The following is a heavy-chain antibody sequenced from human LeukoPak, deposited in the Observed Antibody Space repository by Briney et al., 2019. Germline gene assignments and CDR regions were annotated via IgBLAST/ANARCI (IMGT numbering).Heavy chain of an antibody. CDR1: GYSFTNYG. V-gene: IGHV7-4-1*01. CDR2: INTNTGNP. D-gene: IGHD3-3*01. J-gene: IGHJ4*02. Sequence: GASVKVSCKTSGYSFTNYGIHWVRQAPGQGLEWMGWINTNTGNPSYALDFTGRLVLSLDTSVSTADLHLDSLKAEDTAVYYCARIGYNTLGYWGQGTLVTVSS. CDR3: ARIGYNTLGY.